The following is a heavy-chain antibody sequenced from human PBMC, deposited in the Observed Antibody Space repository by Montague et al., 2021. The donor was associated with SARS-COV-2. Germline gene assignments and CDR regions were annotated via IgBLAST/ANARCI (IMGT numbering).Heavy chain of an antibody. CDR1: GLSLNTRRVC. CDR2: IDWDEDK. J-gene: IGHJ6*02. Sequence: PALVKPTQTLILTCSLSGLSLNTRRVCVSWIRQPPGKALEWLARIDWDEDKYYNIFLKSRLTISKDTSTNQVVLTMTNMDPVDTGTYYCAWSYDDFFYQYGMDVWGQGTTVTVSS. CDR3: AWSYDDFFYQYGMDV. V-gene: IGHV2-70*11. D-gene: IGHD1-1*01.